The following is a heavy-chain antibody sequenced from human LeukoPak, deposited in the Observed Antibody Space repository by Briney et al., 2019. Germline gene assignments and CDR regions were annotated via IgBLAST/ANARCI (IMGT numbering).Heavy chain of an antibody. CDR3: AKGVAADY. CDR2: ISYDGSNK. D-gene: IGHD6-13*01. Sequence: LTGRSLRLSCAASGFTFSSYGMHWVRQAPGKGLEWVAVISYDGSNKYYADSVKGRFTISRDNSKNTLYLQTNSLRAEDTAVYYCAKGVAADYWGQGTLVTVAS. V-gene: IGHV3-30*18. J-gene: IGHJ4*02. CDR1: GFTFSSYG.